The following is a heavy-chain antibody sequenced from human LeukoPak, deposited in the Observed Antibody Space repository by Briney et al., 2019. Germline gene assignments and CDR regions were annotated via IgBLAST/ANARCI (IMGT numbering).Heavy chain of an antibody. CDR2: ISGSGGST. CDR3: AKDESSSGWLPFDY. Sequence: GGSLRLSCAASGFTFSSYAMSWVRQAPGKGLEWVSAISGSGGSTYYADSVEGRFTISRDNSKNTLYLQMNSLRAEDTAVYYCAKDESSSGWLPFDYWGQGTLVTVSS. V-gene: IGHV3-23*01. D-gene: IGHD6-19*01. CDR1: GFTFSSYA. J-gene: IGHJ4*02.